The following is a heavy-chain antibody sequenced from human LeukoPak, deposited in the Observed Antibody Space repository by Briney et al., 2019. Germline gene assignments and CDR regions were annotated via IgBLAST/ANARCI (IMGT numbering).Heavy chain of an antibody. D-gene: IGHD6-13*01. Sequence: GGSLRLSCAASGFTFSSYWMSWVRQAPGKGLEWVANIKQDGSEKYYVDSVKGRFTISRDNAKNSLYLQMNSLRVEDTAVYYCARDPYSSSWTPYYYYMDVWGKGTTVTVSS. J-gene: IGHJ6*03. CDR1: GFTFSSYW. CDR2: IKQDGSEK. V-gene: IGHV3-7*01. CDR3: ARDPYSSSWTPYYYYMDV.